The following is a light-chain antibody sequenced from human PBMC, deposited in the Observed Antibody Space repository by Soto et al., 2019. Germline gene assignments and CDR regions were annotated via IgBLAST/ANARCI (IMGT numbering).Light chain of an antibody. J-gene: IGKJ1*01. CDR2: GTS. CDR1: QSVSSGN. CDR3: QQYGTSPKT. V-gene: IGKV3-20*01. Sequence: EIVLTQSPGTLSWSPGQRATLSCRARQSVSSGNLAWYQQKPGQAPRLLIYGTSNSATGIPDRFTGSVSGTEFTLTIIRLEREDFAVYYCQQYGTSPKTFGQGTKVDIK.